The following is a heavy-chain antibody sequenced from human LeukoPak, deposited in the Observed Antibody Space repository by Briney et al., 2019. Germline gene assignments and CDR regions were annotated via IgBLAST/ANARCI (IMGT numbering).Heavy chain of an antibody. CDR3: ARDESSSWYGANY. D-gene: IGHD6-13*01. CDR1: GFTFSSYG. Sequence: GGSLRLSCAASGFTFSSYGMHWVRQAPGKGLEWVAVIWYDGSNKYYADSVKGRFTISRDNSKNTLYLQMNSLRAEDTAVYYCARDESSSWYGANYWGQGTLVTVSS. V-gene: IGHV3-33*01. J-gene: IGHJ4*02. CDR2: IWYDGSNK.